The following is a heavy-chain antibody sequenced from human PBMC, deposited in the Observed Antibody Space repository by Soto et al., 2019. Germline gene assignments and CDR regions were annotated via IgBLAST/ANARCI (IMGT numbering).Heavy chain of an antibody. Sequence: GGSLGLSCAASGFTFSRYAMSWGRQAPGKGLEWVSAISGSGGSTYYADSVKGRFTISRDNSKNTLYLQMNSLRAEDTAVYYCANAFNYGDYVFDYWGPGTLVTVSS. J-gene: IGHJ4*02. CDR1: GFTFSRYA. D-gene: IGHD4-17*01. V-gene: IGHV3-23*01. CDR3: ANAFNYGDYVFDY. CDR2: ISGSGGST.